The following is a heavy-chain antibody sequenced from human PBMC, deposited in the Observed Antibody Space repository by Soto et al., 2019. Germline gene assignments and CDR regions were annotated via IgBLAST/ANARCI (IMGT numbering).Heavy chain of an antibody. J-gene: IGHJ4*02. Sequence: SVTLSLTCSVSGGSIITFYWSWILQPPGKGLEFIGYIYYAGTTTYNPSLKSRVTISVDMSKNQSSLKLSSVTAADTAVYYCARLGGYYQALDSWGQGTLVTVSS. CDR2: IYYAGTT. D-gene: IGHD3-22*01. CDR1: GGSIITFY. CDR3: ARLGGYYQALDS. V-gene: IGHV4-59*08.